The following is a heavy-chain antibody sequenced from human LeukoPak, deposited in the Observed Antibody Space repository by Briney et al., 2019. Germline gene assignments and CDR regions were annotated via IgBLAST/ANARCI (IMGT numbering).Heavy chain of an antibody. V-gene: IGHV3-23*01. CDR2: ISNDGGGT. D-gene: IGHD3-22*01. J-gene: IGHJ5*02. Sequence: GGSLRLSCAASGFIFNNYGLIWVRQAPGKGLEWVSAISNDGGGTNYADFVKGRFTISRDNSKNTLFLQTNSLRAEDTALYYCAKGSSGYFVDLWGQGTLVIVSS. CDR3: AKGSSGYFVDL. CDR1: GFIFNNYG.